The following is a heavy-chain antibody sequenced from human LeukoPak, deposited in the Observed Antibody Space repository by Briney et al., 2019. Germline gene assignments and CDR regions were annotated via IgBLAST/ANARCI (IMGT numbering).Heavy chain of an antibody. CDR3: ARSYSRSRGTFDY. J-gene: IGHJ4*02. CDR1: GFTFSSYG. V-gene: IGHV3-21*01. D-gene: IGHD6-6*01. CDR2: ITSSSSYI. Sequence: PGGSLRLSCAASGFTFSSYGMNWVRQAPGKGLEWVSSITSSSSYIYYADSVKGRFTISRDNAKNSLYLQMNSLRAEDTAVYYCARSYSRSRGTFDYWGQGTLVTVSS.